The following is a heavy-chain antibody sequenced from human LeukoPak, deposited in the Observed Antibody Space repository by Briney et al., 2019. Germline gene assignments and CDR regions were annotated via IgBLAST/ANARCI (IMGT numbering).Heavy chain of an antibody. J-gene: IGHJ1*01. Sequence: GASVTVSCKASGYTFTSYAMHWVRQAPGQRLEWMGWINAGNGNTKYSQKFQGRVTITRDTSASTAYMELSSLRSEDTAVYYCARVGKYQLPNYVVWEYFQHWGQGTLVTVSS. D-gene: IGHD2-2*01. CDR3: ARVGKYQLPNYVVWEYFQH. V-gene: IGHV1-3*01. CDR1: GYTFTSYA. CDR2: INAGNGNT.